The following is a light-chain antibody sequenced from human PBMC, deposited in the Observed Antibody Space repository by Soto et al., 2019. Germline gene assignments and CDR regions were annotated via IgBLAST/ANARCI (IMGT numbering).Light chain of an antibody. CDR3: QQYYSTLT. V-gene: IGKV3-15*01. Sequence: EIVMTQSPSTLSVSPGEGATLSCRASQSVSSKLAWYQQKPGQAPRLLIYGASTRATGIPARFSGSGSGTDFTLTISSLQAEDVAVYYCQQYYSTLTFGGGTKWIS. CDR1: QSVSSK. J-gene: IGKJ4*01. CDR2: GAS.